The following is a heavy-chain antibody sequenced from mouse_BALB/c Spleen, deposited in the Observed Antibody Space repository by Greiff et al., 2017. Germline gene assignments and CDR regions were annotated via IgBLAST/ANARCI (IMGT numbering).Heavy chain of an antibody. CDR3: TRDSSGYVDY. Sequence: QVQLQQPGVELVRPGASVKLSCKASGYTFTSYWINWVKQRPGQGLEWIGNIYPSDSYTNYNQKFKDKATLTVDKSSSTAYMQLSSPTSEDSAVYYCTRDSSGYVDYWGQGTTLTVSS. CDR1: GYTFTSYW. CDR2: IYPSDSYT. J-gene: IGHJ2*01. V-gene: IGHV1-69*02. D-gene: IGHD3-2*01.